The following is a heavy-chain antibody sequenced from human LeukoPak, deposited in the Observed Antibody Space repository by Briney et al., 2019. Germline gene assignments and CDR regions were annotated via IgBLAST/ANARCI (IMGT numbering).Heavy chain of an antibody. D-gene: IGHD3-10*01. Sequence: SETLSLTCTVSGGSISSYYWSWIRQSPGKGLECIGYIHYTGSTNYNPSLKSRATISVETSKNQFSLKLKSVTAADTAVYYCARGGYYGSGNDFRFDPWGQGTLVTVSS. V-gene: IGHV4-59*01. J-gene: IGHJ5*02. CDR2: IHYTGST. CDR1: GGSISSYY. CDR3: ARGGYYGSGNDFRFDP.